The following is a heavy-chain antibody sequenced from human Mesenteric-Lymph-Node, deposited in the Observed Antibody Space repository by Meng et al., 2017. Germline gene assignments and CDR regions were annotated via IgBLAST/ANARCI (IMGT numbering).Heavy chain of an antibody. Sequence: GESLKISCAASGFTFSDYYMNWVRQAPGKGLEWVANIKQDGSEKYYVDSVKGRFTISRDNAKNSLYLQMNSLRAEDTAVYYCASLIVTSDYWGQGTLVTVSS. CDR3: ASLIVTSDY. J-gene: IGHJ4*02. CDR2: IKQDGSEK. CDR1: GFTFSDYY. V-gene: IGHV3-7*01. D-gene: IGHD4-17*01.